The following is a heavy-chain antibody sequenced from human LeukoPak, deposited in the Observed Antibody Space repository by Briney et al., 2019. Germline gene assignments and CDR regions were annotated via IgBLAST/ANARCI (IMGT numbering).Heavy chain of an antibody. CDR1: GYSFTSYW. Sequence: GESLKISCKGSGYSFTSYWIGWVRQEPGKGLEWMGIIYPGDSDTRNSPSLQGQVIISVDKSISTAYLQWSSLKASDTAMYHCARSSHYYYGSGPLHAYYFDYWGQGTLVTVSS. CDR2: IYPGDSDT. J-gene: IGHJ4*02. CDR3: ARSSHYYYGSGPLHAYYFDY. V-gene: IGHV5-51*01. D-gene: IGHD3-10*01.